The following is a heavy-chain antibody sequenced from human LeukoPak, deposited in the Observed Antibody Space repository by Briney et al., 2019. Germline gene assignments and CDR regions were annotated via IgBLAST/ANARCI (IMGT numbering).Heavy chain of an antibody. CDR1: GFSFSTFA. CDR2: INKSGGST. Sequence: GGSLRLSCAASGFSFSTFAMTWVRQAPGKGLEWVSIINKSGGSTNYADSVKGRFTISRDNAKNTLYLQMNSLRVEDTAVYYCARPDCSSTSCYTLEHWGQGTLVTVSS. CDR3: ARPDCSSTSCYTLEH. D-gene: IGHD2-2*02. J-gene: IGHJ4*02. V-gene: IGHV3-23*01.